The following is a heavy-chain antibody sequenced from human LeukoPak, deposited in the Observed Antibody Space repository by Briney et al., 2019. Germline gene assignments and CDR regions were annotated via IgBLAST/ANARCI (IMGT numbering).Heavy chain of an antibody. CDR3: ARGCSSTSCYGFDS. D-gene: IGHD2-2*01. V-gene: IGHV3-53*01. CDR2: IYSGGST. J-gene: IGHJ4*02. Sequence: PGGSLRLSCAASGFTVSSKYMSWVRQAPGKGLEWVSVIYSGGSTYYADSVKGRFTISRDNSKNTLYLQMNSLRAEDTAVYYCARGCSSTSCYGFDSWGQGTLVTVSS. CDR1: GFTVSSKY.